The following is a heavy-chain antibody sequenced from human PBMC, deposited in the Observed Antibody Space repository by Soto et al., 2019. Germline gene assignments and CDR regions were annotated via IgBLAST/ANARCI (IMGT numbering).Heavy chain of an antibody. CDR1: SGSISSSNW. V-gene: IGHV4-4*02. D-gene: IGHD2-8*01. Sequence: SETLSLTCAVSSGSISSSNWWSWVRQPPGKGLEWIGEIYHSGSTNYNPSLKSRVTISVDKSKNQFSLKLSSVTAADTAVYYCARVVVLMAIARRTYYFDYWGQGTLVTVSS. CDR3: ARVVVLMAIARRTYYFDY. J-gene: IGHJ4*02. CDR2: IYHSGST.